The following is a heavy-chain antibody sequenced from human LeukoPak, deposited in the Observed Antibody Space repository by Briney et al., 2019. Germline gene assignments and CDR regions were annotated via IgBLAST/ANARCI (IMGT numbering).Heavy chain of an antibody. D-gene: IGHD2-21*01. CDR2: INWNGGST. J-gene: IGHJ4*02. CDR1: GFTFDDYG. V-gene: IGHV3-20*04. CDR3: ARAFKYSMSGYYFDY. Sequence: GGSLRLSCAASGFTFDDYGMSWVRQAPGKGLEWVSGINWNGGSTGYADSVKGRFTISRDNAKNSLYLQMNSLRAEDTALYYCARAFKYSMSGYYFDYWGQGTLVTVPS.